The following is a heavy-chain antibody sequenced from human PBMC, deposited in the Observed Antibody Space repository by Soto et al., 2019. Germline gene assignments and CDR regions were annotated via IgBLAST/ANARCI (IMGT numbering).Heavy chain of an antibody. CDR2: IFPILGIA. D-gene: IGHD3-10*01. V-gene: IGHV1-69*08. CDR3: ARDLDEIGGGYYGMEV. CDR1: GGTFSSYT. J-gene: IGHJ6*04. Sequence: QAQLVQSGAEVKKPGSSVKVSCKASGGTFSSYTISWVRQAPGQGLEWMGRIFPILGIANYAQKFQGRVTMTAVDSTNAAYIELGSLRSEDTGVHYRARDLDEIGGGYYGMEVWGKGTTVVVSS.